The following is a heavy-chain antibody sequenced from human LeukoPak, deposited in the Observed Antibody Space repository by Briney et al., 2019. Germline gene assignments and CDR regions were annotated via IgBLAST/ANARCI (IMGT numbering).Heavy chain of an antibody. D-gene: IGHD2-15*01. V-gene: IGHV3-9*01. J-gene: IGHJ6*02. Sequence: PGRSLRLSCAASGFTFDDYAMHWVRQAPGKGLEWVSGISWNSGSIGYADSVKGRFTISRDNAKNSLYLQMNSLRAEDTALYYCSRSGVAYYYYYGMDVWGQGTTVTASS. CDR1: GFTFDDYA. CDR3: SRSGVAYYYYYGMDV. CDR2: ISWNSGSI.